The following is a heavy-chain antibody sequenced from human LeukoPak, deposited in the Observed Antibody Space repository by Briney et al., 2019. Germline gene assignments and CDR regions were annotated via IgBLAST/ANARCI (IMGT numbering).Heavy chain of an antibody. CDR1: GFTFSSYT. J-gene: IGHJ4*02. Sequence: GGSLRLSCAASGFTFSSYTMSWVRQAPGKGLEWVSAISGSGGSTYYADSVKGRFTISRDNSKNTLYLQMNSLRAEDTAVYYCANNPPEARSFDYWGQGTLVTVSS. CDR2: ISGSGGST. D-gene: IGHD1-14*01. V-gene: IGHV3-23*01. CDR3: ANNPPEARSFDY.